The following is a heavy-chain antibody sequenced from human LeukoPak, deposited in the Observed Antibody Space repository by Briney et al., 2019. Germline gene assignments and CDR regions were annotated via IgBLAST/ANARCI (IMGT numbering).Heavy chain of an antibody. CDR3: AKVDYYDSSGNYPNWFDP. J-gene: IGHJ5*02. CDR2: FSGSGGST. V-gene: IGHV3-23*01. Sequence: GGTLRLSCTASGFAFSNYGINWVRQAPGKGLEWVSTFSGSGGSTYYADSLKGRFTISRDNYKNTLYLQMNSLRAEDTAVYYCAKVDYYDSSGNYPNWFDPWGQGTLVTVSS. D-gene: IGHD3-22*01. CDR1: GFAFSNYG.